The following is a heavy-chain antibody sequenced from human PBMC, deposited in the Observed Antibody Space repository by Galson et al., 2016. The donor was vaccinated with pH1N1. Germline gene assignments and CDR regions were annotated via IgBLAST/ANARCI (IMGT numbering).Heavy chain of an antibody. CDR3: ARNWWGIDY. CDR2: IDNDGRGT. V-gene: IGHV3-74*01. J-gene: IGHJ4*02. D-gene: IGHD2-15*01. Sequence: SLRLSCAASGFPFSDYWMHWVRQAPGKGLVWVARIDNDGRGTSHADSVRGRFAISRDNAENMLYLQMNSQRTDDTAVYYCARNWWGIDYWGQGALVTVSS. CDR1: GFPFSDYW.